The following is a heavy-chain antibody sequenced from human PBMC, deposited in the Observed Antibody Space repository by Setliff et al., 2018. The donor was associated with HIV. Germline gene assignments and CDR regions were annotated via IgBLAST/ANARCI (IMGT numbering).Heavy chain of an antibody. D-gene: IGHD3-16*02. J-gene: IGHJ3*02. Sequence: PSETLSLTCTVSGGSISSSSYYWGWIRQPPGKGLEWIGSIYYSGSTYYNLSLKSRVTISVDTSKNQFSLKLSSVTAADTAVYYCARVGAFGGVIVTWGAFDIWGQGTMVTVSS. CDR3: ARVGAFGGVIVTWGAFDI. CDR1: GGSISSSSYY. CDR2: IYYSGST. V-gene: IGHV4-39*01.